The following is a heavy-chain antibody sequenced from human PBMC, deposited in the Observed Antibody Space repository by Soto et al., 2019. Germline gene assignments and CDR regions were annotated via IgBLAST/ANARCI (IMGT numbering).Heavy chain of an antibody. CDR2: INNDGSDT. J-gene: IGHJ4*02. Sequence: GGSLRLSCAASGFTFSDFWLHWVRQAPGKGLVWVARINNDGSDTSYADSVKGRFTMSRDNAKNMVYLQMNSLGVEDTAVYYCGSVFEYWGQGTQVXVSS. CDR3: GSVFEY. V-gene: IGHV3-74*01. CDR1: GFTFSDFW.